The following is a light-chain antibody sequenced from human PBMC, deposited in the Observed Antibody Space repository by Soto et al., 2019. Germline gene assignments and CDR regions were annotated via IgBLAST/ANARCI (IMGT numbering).Light chain of an antibody. CDR1: QSISNY. V-gene: IGKV1-39*01. J-gene: IGKJ5*01. CDR2: AAS. Sequence: DIQMTQSPSSLSASMGDRVTIXXRASQSISNYLNWYQQKPGKAPKIXIYAASSFHTGVPSRFSGSGSGTHFTLTISSLQPEDFATYYCQQLHGYPITFGQGTRLEIK. CDR3: QQLHGYPIT.